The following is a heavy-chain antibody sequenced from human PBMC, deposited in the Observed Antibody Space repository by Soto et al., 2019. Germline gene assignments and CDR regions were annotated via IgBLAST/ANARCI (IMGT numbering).Heavy chain of an antibody. D-gene: IGHD3-3*01. V-gene: IGHV1-69*13. Sequence: ASVKVSCKASGGTRNNYAINCVRQAPGQGLEWMGGILPVSAPPDYAQKFQGRVSITADHSTSTVYMELSRLQSDDTAVYFCATDSNYDVSNSFWGQGTLVTVSS. J-gene: IGHJ4*02. CDR3: ATDSNYDVSNSF. CDR2: ILPVSAPP. CDR1: GGTRNNYA.